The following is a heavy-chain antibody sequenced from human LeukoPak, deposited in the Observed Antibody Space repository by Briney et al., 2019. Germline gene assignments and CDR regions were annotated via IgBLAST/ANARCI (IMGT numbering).Heavy chain of an antibody. V-gene: IGHV1-69*01. Sequence: SVKVSCKASGGTFSSYAIRRVRQAPGQGLEWMGGIIPIFGTANYAQKFQGRVTITADESTSTAYMELSSLRSEDTAVYYCARGPSYYDFWSGYSNWFDPWGQGTLVTVSS. J-gene: IGHJ5*02. CDR1: GGTFSSYA. CDR2: IIPIFGTA. D-gene: IGHD3-3*01. CDR3: ARGPSYYDFWSGYSNWFDP.